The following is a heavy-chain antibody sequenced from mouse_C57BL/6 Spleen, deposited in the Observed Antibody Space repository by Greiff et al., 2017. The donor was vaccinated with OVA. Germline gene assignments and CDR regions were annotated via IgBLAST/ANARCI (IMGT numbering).Heavy chain of an antibody. CDR3: ARGPSYDDYSYYFDY. CDR2: LNPNNGGT. CDR1: GYTFTDYY. Sequence: EVKLQQSGPELVKPGASVKISCKASGYTFTDYYMNWVKQSHGKSLEWIGDLNPNNGGTSYNQKFNGKATLTVDKSSSTAYMELRSLTSEDSAVYDCARGPSYDDYSYYFDYWGQGTTLTVSS. D-gene: IGHD2-4*01. J-gene: IGHJ2*01. V-gene: IGHV1-26*01.